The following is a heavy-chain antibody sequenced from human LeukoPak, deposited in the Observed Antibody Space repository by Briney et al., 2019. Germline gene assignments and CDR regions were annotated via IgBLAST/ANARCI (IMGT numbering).Heavy chain of an antibody. V-gene: IGHV4-30-4*08. D-gene: IGHD2-15*01. J-gene: IGHJ5*02. CDR3: ARSSVVVSATPRFDP. Sequence: SETLSLTCTVSGGSISSGDYYWSWIRQPPGRGLEWIGYIFYSGSTYYNPSLKSRVSISVDTSKNQLSLKLSSVTAADTAVYYCARSSVVVSATPRFDPWGQGTLVTVSS. CDR1: GGSISSGDYY. CDR2: IFYSGST.